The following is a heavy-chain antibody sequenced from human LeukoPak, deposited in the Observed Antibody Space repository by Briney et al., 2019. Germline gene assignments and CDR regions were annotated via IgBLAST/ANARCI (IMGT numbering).Heavy chain of an antibody. D-gene: IGHD6-13*01. Sequence: GGSLRLSCTASGFTFGDYAMSWVRQAPGKGLEWVGFIRSKAYGGTTEYAASVKGRFTISRDDSKSIAYLQMNSLKTEDTAVYYCTRDFGSYGSKRGEYYYYGMDVWGQGTTVTVSS. V-gene: IGHV3-49*04. CDR2: IRSKAYGGTT. J-gene: IGHJ6*02. CDR3: TRDFGSYGSKRGEYYYYGMDV. CDR1: GFTFGDYA.